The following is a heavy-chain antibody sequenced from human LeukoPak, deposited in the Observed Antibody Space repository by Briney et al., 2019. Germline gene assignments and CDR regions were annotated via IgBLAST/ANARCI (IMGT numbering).Heavy chain of an antibody. Sequence: PGGSLRLSCAASGFSFTEYWMTWVCQAPRQRLEWVANINQVGSEVYYVDSVEGRFTISRDNAQNSVYLQMNSLGVEDTAVYFCAREAYCGGPRCFAVTYMDVWGEGTTVTVSS. V-gene: IGHV3-7*01. J-gene: IGHJ6*03. D-gene: IGHD2-21*01. CDR3: AREAYCGGPRCFAVTYMDV. CDR2: INQVGSEV. CDR1: GFSFTEYW.